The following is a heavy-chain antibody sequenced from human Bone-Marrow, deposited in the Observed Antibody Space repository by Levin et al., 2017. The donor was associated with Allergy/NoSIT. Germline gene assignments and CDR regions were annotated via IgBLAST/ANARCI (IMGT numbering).Heavy chain of an antibody. D-gene: IGHD2-2*01. CDR3: AKDEYCSSTSCSPRGYYYYMDV. V-gene: IGHV3-43D*04. Sequence: GESLKISCAASGFTFDDYAMHWVRQAPGKGLEWVSLISWDGGSTYYADYVKGRFTISRDNSKNSLYLQMNSLRAEDTALYYCAKDEYCSSTSCSPRGYYYYMDVWGKGTTVTVSS. CDR2: ISWDGGST. J-gene: IGHJ6*03. CDR1: GFTFDDYA.